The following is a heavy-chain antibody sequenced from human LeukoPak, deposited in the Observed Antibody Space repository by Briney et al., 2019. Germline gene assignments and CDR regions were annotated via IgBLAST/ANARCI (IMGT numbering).Heavy chain of an antibody. CDR1: GFPFRSYA. CDR3: ARVAVPGTYDY. J-gene: IGHJ4*02. D-gene: IGHD6-19*01. V-gene: IGHV3-64*01. CDR2: ITLDGIST. Sequence: GSLRLSCAASGFPFRSYAMHWVRQAPGKGLEYVSAITLDGISTYYANSVKGRFTISRDNSKNTLYLQMGSLRAEDMAVYYCARVAVPGTYDYWGQGTLVTVSS.